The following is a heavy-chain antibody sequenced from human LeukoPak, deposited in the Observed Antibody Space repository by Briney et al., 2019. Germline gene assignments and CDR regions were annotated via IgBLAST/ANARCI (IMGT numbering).Heavy chain of an antibody. CDR3: ASASLYSSGWYDRAPYYYGMDV. CDR2: IYYSGST. Sequence: SETLSLTCTVSGGSISSYYWSWIRQPPGKGLEWIGYIYYSGSTNYNPSLKSRVTISVDTSKNQFSLKLSSVTAADTAVYYCASASLYSSGWYDRAPYYYGMDVWGQGTTVTVSS. D-gene: IGHD6-19*01. CDR1: GGSISSYY. V-gene: IGHV4-59*01. J-gene: IGHJ6*02.